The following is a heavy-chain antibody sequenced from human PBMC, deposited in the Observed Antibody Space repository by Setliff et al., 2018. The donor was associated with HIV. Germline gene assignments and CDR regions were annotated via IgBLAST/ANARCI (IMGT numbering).Heavy chain of an antibody. J-gene: IGHJ5*02. CDR1: GASVSRYY. CDR2: IYYSGST. Sequence: PSETLSLTCTVSGASVSRYYWSWIRQSPGKGLEWIGYIYYSGSTNYNPSLKSRVTISVDTSKNQFSLKLSSVTAVDTAVYYCARRSGTYEDWFDPWGQGILVTVSS. CDR3: ARRSGTYEDWFDP. D-gene: IGHD1-26*01. V-gene: IGHV4-59*08.